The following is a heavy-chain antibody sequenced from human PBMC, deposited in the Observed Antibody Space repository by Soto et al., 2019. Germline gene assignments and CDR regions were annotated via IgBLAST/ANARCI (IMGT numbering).Heavy chain of an antibody. D-gene: IGHD3-22*01. CDR1: GFTFSSYA. CDR3: ARGGSTALTTPFDP. J-gene: IGHJ5*02. Sequence: PGGSLRLSCAASGFTFSSYAMHWVRQAPGKGLEWVAVISYDGSNKYYADSVKGRFTISRDNSKNTLYLQMNSLRAEDTAVYYCARGGSTALTTPFDPWGQGTLVTAPQ. CDR2: ISYDGSNK. V-gene: IGHV3-30-3*01.